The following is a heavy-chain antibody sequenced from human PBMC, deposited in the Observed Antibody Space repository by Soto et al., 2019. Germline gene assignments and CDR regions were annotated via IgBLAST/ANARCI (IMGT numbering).Heavy chain of an antibody. CDR3: ARLTPGYSSGWFIDY. D-gene: IGHD6-19*01. CDR1: GGSISSGDYY. J-gene: IGHJ4*02. CDR2: IYYSGST. Sequence: QVQLQESGPGLVKPSQTLSLTCTVSGGSISSGDYYWSWIRQPPEKGVEWIGYIYYSGSTYYNPSLKSRVTISVDTSKNQFSLKLSSVTAADTAVYYCARLTPGYSSGWFIDYWGQGTLVTVSS. V-gene: IGHV4-30-4*01.